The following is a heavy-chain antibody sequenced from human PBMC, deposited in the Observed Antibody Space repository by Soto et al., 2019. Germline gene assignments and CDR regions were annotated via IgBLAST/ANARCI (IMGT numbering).Heavy chain of an antibody. J-gene: IGHJ4*02. V-gene: IGHV4-34*01. D-gene: IGHD3-16*01. Sequence: QVQLQQWGAGLLKPSETLSLTCAVYGGSFSGYYWNWIRQPPGKGLEWIGEINHSGSTNYNPSLKSRVTVSVDTSKNQFSLKLNSGTAADTAVYYCARGGGRIFDYWGQGTLVTVSS. CDR3: ARGGGRIFDY. CDR1: GGSFSGYY. CDR2: INHSGST.